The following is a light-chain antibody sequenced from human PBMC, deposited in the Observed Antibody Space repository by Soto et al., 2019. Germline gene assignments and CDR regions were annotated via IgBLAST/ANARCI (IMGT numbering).Light chain of an antibody. Sequence: IQMTQSPSTLSASVGDRVTITCRASQSISSRLAWYQQKPGKAPKLLIYRASTLESGVPSRFSGSGSGTEFTLTIRSPQADDFSTYFRQDYDGHCAFGQGTKVEIK. V-gene: IGKV1-5*03. CDR1: QSISSR. J-gene: IGKJ2*01. CDR3: QDYDGHCA. CDR2: RAS.